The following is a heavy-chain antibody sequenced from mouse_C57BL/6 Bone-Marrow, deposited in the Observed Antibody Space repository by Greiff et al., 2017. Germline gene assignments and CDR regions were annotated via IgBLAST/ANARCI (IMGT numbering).Heavy chain of an antibody. CDR2: IDPSDSYT. V-gene: IGHV1-69*01. J-gene: IGHJ3*01. CDR1: GYTFTSYW. Sequence: VQLQQPGAELVMPGASVKLSCKASGYTFTSYWLHWVKQRPGQGLEWIGEIDPSDSYTNYNQKFQGKSTLTVDKSSSTAYMQLSSLTSDDSAVXDCASGGLTLVATWGPWFAYWGQGTLVTVSA. CDR3: ASGGLTLVATWGPWFAY. D-gene: IGHD1-1*01.